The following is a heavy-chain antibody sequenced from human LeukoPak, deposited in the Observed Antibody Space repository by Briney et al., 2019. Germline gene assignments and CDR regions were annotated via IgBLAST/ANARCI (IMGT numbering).Heavy chain of an antibody. CDR2: INPNSGGT. CDR1: GGTFSSYA. J-gene: IGHJ4*02. Sequence: ASVKVSCKASGGTFSSYAISWVRQAPGQGLEWMGWINPNSGGTNYAQKFQGRVTMTRDTSISTAYMELSRLRSDDTAVYYCARGGYYGSGSYSYWGQGTLVTVSS. V-gene: IGHV1-2*02. D-gene: IGHD3-10*01. CDR3: ARGGYYGSGSYSY.